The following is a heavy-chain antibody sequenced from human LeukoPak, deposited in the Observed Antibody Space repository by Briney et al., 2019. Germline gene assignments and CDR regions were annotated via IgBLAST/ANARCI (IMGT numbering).Heavy chain of an antibody. CDR2: INSDGSST. CDR3: AKYGYTSSWYRGAFDI. J-gene: IGHJ3*02. D-gene: IGHD6-13*01. CDR1: GFTFSSYW. Sequence: GGSLRLSCAASGFTFSSYWMHWVRQAPGKGLVWVSRINSDGSSTSYADSVKGRFTISRDNSKNTLYLQVNSLRAEDTAVYYCAKYGYTSSWYRGAFDIWGQGTMVTVSS. V-gene: IGHV3-74*01.